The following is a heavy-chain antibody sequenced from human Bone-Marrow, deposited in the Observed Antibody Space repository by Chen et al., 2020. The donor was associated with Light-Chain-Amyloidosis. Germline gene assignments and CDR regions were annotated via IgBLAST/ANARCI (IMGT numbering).Heavy chain of an antibody. CDR3: ARTSGPSHFDY. Sequence: QLQLQESGPGLVQASETLSLTCTVSGGSIRSYFWSWIRQSPGKGLEWIGYIYYDGSTHYNPSLKSLVTISQDTSKNQYSLKLNSVTAADTAIYYCARTSGPSHFDYWGQGTLVTVSS. CDR1: GGSIRSYF. D-gene: IGHD3-10*01. CDR2: IYYDGST. J-gene: IGHJ4*02. V-gene: IGHV4-59*01.